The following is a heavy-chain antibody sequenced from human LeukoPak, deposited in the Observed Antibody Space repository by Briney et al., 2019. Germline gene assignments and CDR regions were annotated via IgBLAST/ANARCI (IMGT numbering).Heavy chain of an antibody. CDR3: ARGEGITMIVVVITS. V-gene: IGHV1-2*02. D-gene: IGHD3-22*01. Sequence: GAAVKVSCKSSGYTFNGYYMHWVRQAPGQGLEWMGWINPNSGGTNYAQKFQGRVTMTRDTSISTAYMELSRLRSDDTAVYYCARGEGITMIVVVITSWGQGTLVTVSS. CDR1: GYTFNGYY. J-gene: IGHJ4*02. CDR2: INPNSGGT.